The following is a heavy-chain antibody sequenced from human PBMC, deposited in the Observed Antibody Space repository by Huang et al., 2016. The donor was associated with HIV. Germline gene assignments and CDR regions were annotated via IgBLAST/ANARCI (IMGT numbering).Heavy chain of an antibody. Sequence: QVQLEQWGAGLLKPSETLSLTCAVYGGSFSGYFWNWIRQSPGKGLEWIGQINDASVNDYNPALKSRATISVDTSKNQFSLKLTSVTAADTAIYYCAREIMISFGGPFDSWGHGNLVTVSS. CDR1: GGSFSGYF. CDR2: INDASVN. D-gene: IGHD3-16*01. J-gene: IGHJ5*01. V-gene: IGHV4-34*02. CDR3: AREIMISFGGPFDS.